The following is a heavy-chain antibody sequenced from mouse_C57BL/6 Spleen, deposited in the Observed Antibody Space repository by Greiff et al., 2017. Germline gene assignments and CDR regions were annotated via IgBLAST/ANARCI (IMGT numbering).Heavy chain of an antibody. CDR2: ISDGGSYT. CDR1: GFTFSSYA. Sequence: EVKLVESGGGLVKPGGSLKLSCAASGFTFSSYAMSWVRQTPEKRLEWVATISDGGSYTYYPDNVKGRFTISRDNAKNNLYLQMSHLKSEDTAMYYCARDLDSSGNDWGQGTTRTVSS. J-gene: IGHJ2*01. CDR3: ARDLDSSGND. V-gene: IGHV5-4*01.